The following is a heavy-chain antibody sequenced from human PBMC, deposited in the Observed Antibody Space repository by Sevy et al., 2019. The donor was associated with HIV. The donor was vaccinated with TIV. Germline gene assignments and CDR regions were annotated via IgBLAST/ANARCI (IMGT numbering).Heavy chain of an antibody. D-gene: IGHD3-10*01. CDR3: AKDRVSGSYYTGDFDF. CDR2: LSYGGGDT. J-gene: IGHJ4*02. Sequence: GGSLRLSCAASGFTFSSYAMNWVRQAPGKGLQWVSVLSYGGGDTYYADAVKGRFTISRDNSKNTLYLQMNSLRAEDTAVYYCAKDRVSGSYYTGDFDFWGQGTLVTVSS. V-gene: IGHV3-23*01. CDR1: GFTFSSYA.